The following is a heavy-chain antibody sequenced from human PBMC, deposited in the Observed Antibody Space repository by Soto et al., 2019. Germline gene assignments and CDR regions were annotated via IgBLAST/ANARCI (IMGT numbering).Heavy chain of an antibody. V-gene: IGHV1-3*05. Sequence: QVQLVQSGAEEKKPGASVKVSCKAYGCTFTGYAKHWVRQAPGQRLEWMGWINAGNGNTKYSQKFQGRVTITRDTSASIVYMELSSLRSEDTAVYYCARAVAVPADFDYWGQGTLVTVSS. CDR3: ARAVAVPADFDY. CDR2: INAGNGNT. D-gene: IGHD6-19*01. J-gene: IGHJ4*02. CDR1: GCTFTGYA.